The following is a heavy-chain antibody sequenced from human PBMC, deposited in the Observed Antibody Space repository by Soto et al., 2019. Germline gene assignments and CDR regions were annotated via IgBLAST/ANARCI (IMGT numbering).Heavy chain of an antibody. V-gene: IGHV4-34*01. CDR1: GGAFSGYY. Sequence: LGTPSLTRAVYGGAFSGYYRSGIRQPPGKGVEWIGEINHSGSTNYNPSLKSRVTISVDTSKNQFSLKLSSVTAADTAVYYCARGRRIAARPHYYYYYMDVWGKGTTVTVSS. CDR3: ARGRRIAARPHYYYYYMDV. CDR2: INHSGST. D-gene: IGHD6-6*01. J-gene: IGHJ6*03.